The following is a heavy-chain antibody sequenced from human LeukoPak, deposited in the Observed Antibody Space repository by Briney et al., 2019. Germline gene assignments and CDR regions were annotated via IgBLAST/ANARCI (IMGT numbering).Heavy chain of an antibody. J-gene: IGHJ6*03. D-gene: IGHD6-13*01. V-gene: IGHV3-48*01. CDR3: AREHGHLGSSSWYSLLYYYYMDV. Sequence: PGGSLRLSCAASGFTFSNFDMNWVRQAPGKGLEWVSYISSSSSTIYYADPVKGRFTISRDNSKNTLYLQMNSLRAEDTAVYYCAREHGHLGSSSWYSLLYYYYMDVWGKGTTVTVSS. CDR1: GFTFSNFD. CDR2: ISSSSSTI.